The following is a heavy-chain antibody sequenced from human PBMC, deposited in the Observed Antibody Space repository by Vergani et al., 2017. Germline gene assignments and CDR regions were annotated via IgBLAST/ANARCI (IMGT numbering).Heavy chain of an antibody. V-gene: IGHV4-30-2*01. CDR2: IYHSGST. CDR3: GRTEPVVGLYYGMDV. CDR1: GGSISSGGYS. Sequence: QLQLQESGSGLVKPSQTLSLTCAVSGGSISSGGYSWSWIRQPPGKGLEWIGYIYHSGSTYYNPSLKSRVTISVDRTKNQFSLKLSSVTAADTAVYYCGRTEPVVGLYYGMDVWGQGTTVTVSS. D-gene: IGHD3-22*01. J-gene: IGHJ6*02.